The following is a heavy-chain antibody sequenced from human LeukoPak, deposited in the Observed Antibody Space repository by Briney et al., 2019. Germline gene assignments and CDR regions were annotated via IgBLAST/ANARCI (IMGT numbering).Heavy chain of an antibody. CDR3: AREWSVDSTPSFDN. CDR1: GYTFTCYG. J-gene: IGHJ4*02. D-gene: IGHD3-9*01. CDR2: ISAYNGNT. V-gene: IGHV1-18*01. Sequence: GASVKDSCKASGYTFTCYGISWVRQAPGQGLEWMGWISAYNGNTKYAQKFQDRVTLTTDTSTSTAYMELRSLRYDDTAVYYCAREWSVDSTPSFDNWGQGTLVTVSS.